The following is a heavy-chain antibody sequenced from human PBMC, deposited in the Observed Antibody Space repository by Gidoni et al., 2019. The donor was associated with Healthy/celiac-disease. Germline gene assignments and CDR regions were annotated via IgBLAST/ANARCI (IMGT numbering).Heavy chain of an antibody. CDR1: GYTFTSYG. CDR2: ISAYNGNT. CDR3: ARDYGSSWSLGWFDP. V-gene: IGHV1-18*01. Sequence: QVQLVQSGAEVKKPGAAVKVSCKADGYTFTSYGISGVRQAPGQGLEWMGWISAYNGNTNYAQKLQGRVTMTTDTSTSTAYMELRSLRSDDTAVYYCARDYGSSWSLGWFDPWGQGTLVTVSS. D-gene: IGHD6-13*01. J-gene: IGHJ5*02.